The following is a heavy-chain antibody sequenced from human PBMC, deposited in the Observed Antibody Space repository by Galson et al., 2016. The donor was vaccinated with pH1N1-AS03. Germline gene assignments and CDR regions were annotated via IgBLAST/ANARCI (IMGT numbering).Heavy chain of an antibody. V-gene: IGHV4-4*09. CDR3: ARSPRTIAVAGTFPSRFDP. D-gene: IGHD6-19*01. Sequence: ETLSLTCTVSGDSTSDYYWNWIRQPPGKGLEWIGYIQTTGNTKCNPSLKSWVTMSIDTSKNQFSLHLMSVTAADTALYYCARSPRTIAVAGTFPSRFDPWGQGMLVTVSS. CDR1: GDSTSDYY. J-gene: IGHJ5*02. CDR2: IQTTGNT.